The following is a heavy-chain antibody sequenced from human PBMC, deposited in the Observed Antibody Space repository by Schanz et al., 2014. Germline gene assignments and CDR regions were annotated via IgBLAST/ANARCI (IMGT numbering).Heavy chain of an antibody. CDR1: GFTFSSYS. V-gene: IGHV3-48*01. D-gene: IGHD3-22*01. Sequence: EVQLVESGGGLVQPGGSLRLSCAASGFTFSSYSMNWVRQAPGKGLEWVSYISSSSSTIYYADSVKGRFTISRDNAKNSLYLQMNSLRAEDTAVYYCAKIRYDSSGYYLPYYGMDVWGQGTTVIVSS. CDR2: ISSSSSTI. J-gene: IGHJ6*02. CDR3: AKIRYDSSGYYLPYYGMDV.